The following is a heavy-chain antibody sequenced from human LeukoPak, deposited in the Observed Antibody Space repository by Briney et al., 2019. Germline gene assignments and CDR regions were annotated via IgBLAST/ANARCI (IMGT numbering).Heavy chain of an antibody. CDR2: ISSSSSYI. J-gene: IGHJ4*02. D-gene: IGHD2-2*01. CDR3: ARYPSSFHCSSTSCYPYYFDY. CDR1: GFTFSSYS. Sequence: PGGSLRLSCAASGFTFSSYSMNWVRQAPGKGLEWVSSISSSSSYIYYADSVKGRFTISRDNTKNSLYLQMNSLRAEDTAVYYCARYPSSFHCSSTSCYPYYFDYWGQGTLVTVSS. V-gene: IGHV3-21*01.